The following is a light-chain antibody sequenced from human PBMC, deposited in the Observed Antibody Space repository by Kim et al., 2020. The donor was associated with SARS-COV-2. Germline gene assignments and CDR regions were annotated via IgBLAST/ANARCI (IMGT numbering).Light chain of an antibody. V-gene: IGLV1-44*01. J-gene: IGLJ3*02. CDR2: KRQ. CDR3: AAWGDSLNGGV. Sequence: GQRVTIARSGSRANIGRNTVNWYLQVPGPAAKLLVYKRQQRPSGVPDRLAASKLGAAACQASSGVESEDKADYYCAAWGDSLNGGVLGKGTKLTV. CDR1: RANIGRNT.